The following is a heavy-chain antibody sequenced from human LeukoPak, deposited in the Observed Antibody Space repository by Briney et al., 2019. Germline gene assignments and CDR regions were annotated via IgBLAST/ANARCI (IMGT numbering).Heavy chain of an antibody. J-gene: IGHJ4*02. CDR1: GFTFSSYS. CDR3: ARYYDSSGYDRFFDY. D-gene: IGHD3-22*01. Sequence: GGSLRLSCAASGFTFSSYSMNWVRQAPGKGLEWVSSISSSSSYIYYADSVKGRFTISRDNAKNLLYLQMNSLRAEDTAVYYCARYYDSSGYDRFFDYWGQGTLVTVSS. CDR2: ISSSSSYI. V-gene: IGHV3-21*01.